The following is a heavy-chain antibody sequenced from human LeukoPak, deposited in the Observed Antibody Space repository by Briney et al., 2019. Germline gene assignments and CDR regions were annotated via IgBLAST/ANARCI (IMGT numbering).Heavy chain of an antibody. Sequence: GESLKISCKVSGYSFTSYCIGWVRQMPGKGLEWRGIIYPGDSGPTYSPSFQGQVTISVDKSINTAYLQRSSLQASDTAMYYCGMSGDRVPLQDDVFDVWGQGTMVTVST. V-gene: IGHV5-51*01. CDR2: IYPGDSGP. J-gene: IGHJ3*01. CDR1: GYSFTSYC. CDR3: GMSGDRVPLQDDVFDV. D-gene: IGHD1-26*01.